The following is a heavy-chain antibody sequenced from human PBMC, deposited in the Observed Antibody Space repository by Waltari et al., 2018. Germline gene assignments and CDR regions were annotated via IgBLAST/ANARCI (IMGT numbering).Heavy chain of an antibody. V-gene: IGHV4-38-2*01. CDR2: IYHSGST. J-gene: IGHJ3*02. Sequence: QVQLQESGPGLVKPSETLSLTCAVSGYSISSGYYWGWIRQPPGKGLEWIGSIYHSGSTYYNPSLKSRVTISVDTSKNQFSLKLSSVTAADTAVYYCARAFIAVAGTDAFDIWGQGTMVTVSS. CDR3: ARAFIAVAGTDAFDI. D-gene: IGHD6-19*01. CDR1: GYSISSGYY.